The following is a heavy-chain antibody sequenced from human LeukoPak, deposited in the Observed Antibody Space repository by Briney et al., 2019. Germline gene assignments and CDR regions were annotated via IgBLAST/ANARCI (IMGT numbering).Heavy chain of an antibody. CDR2: ISSSSSYI. Sequence: GGSLRLSCAASGFTFSSYSMNWVRQAPGKGLGWVSSISSSSSYIYYADSVKGRFNISRDNAKNSLYLQMNSLRAEDTAVYYCARDRIIAVAGIVNYCYGMGVWGQGTTVTVSS. V-gene: IGHV3-21*01. J-gene: IGHJ6*02. CDR1: GFTFSSYS. D-gene: IGHD6-19*01. CDR3: ARDRIIAVAGIVNYCYGMGV.